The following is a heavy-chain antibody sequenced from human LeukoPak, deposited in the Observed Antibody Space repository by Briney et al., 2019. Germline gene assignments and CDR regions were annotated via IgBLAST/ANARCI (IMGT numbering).Heavy chain of an antibody. CDR2: ISRSGGAE. CDR1: GFSFSTYG. V-gene: IGHV3-48*01. J-gene: IGHJ4*02. D-gene: IGHD2-8*02. CDR3: AGDTVFAFDY. Sequence: GGSLRLSCAASGFSFSTYGMNWVRQAPGRGLEWISYISRSGGAEHYADSVKGRFTISRHNDNNAFYLHFTRLRVEATVLYSCAGDTVFAFDYWCQGGLVTVSS.